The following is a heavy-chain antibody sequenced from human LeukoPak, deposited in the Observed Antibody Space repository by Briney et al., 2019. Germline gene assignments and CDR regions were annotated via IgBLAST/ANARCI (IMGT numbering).Heavy chain of an antibody. CDR2: IRSTANGYAT. D-gene: IGHD3-10*01. Sequence: GGSLRLSCAASGFTFSGSALHWVRQASGKGLEWVGRIRSTANGYATAYAASVKGRFTISRDDPKNTAYLQMDSLKTEDTAVYYCTGNYYGSGSYADFDYWGQGTLVTVSS. CDR1: GFTFSGSA. CDR3: TGNYYGSGSYADFDY. J-gene: IGHJ4*02. V-gene: IGHV3-73*01.